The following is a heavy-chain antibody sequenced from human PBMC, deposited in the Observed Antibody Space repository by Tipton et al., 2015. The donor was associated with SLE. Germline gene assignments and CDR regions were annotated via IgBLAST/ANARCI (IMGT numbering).Heavy chain of an antibody. D-gene: IGHD6-13*01. J-gene: IGHJ4*02. CDR1: GGSISSGGYS. Sequence: TLSLTCAVSGGSISSGGYSWSWIRQPPGKGLEWIGYIYHSGSTYYNPSLKSRVTISVDTSKNQFSLKLSSVTAADTAVYYCAREGAWQQLALSFDYWGQGTLVTVSS. CDR3: AREGAWQQLALSFDY. V-gene: IGHV4-30-2*05. CDR2: IYHSGST.